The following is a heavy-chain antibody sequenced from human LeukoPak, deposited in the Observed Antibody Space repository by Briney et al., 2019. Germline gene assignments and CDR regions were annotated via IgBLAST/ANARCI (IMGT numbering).Heavy chain of an antibody. CDR3: ARVKQGGSGWYDYYYYGMDV. CDR1: GYTFTSYY. CDR2: INPSGGST. J-gene: IGHJ6*02. D-gene: IGHD6-19*01. V-gene: IGHV1-46*01. Sequence: ASVKVSCKASGYTFTSYYMHWVRPAPGQGLEWMGIINPSGGSTSYAQKFQGRVTMTRDTSTSTVYMELSSLRSEDTAVYYCARVKQGGSGWYDYYYYGMDVWGQGTTVTVSS.